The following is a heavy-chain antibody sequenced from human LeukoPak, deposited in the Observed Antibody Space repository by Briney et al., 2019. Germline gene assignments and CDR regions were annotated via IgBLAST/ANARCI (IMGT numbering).Heavy chain of an antibody. CDR3: AKELSAYDGAFDY. Sequence: GASVKVSCKASGGTFSSYAISWVRQAPGQGLEWMGRIIPILGIANYAQKFQGRVTITADKSTSTAYMELSSLRSEDTAVYYCAKELSAYDGAFDYWGQGTLVTVSS. CDR2: IIPILGIA. J-gene: IGHJ4*02. CDR1: GGTFSSYA. D-gene: IGHD5-12*01. V-gene: IGHV1-69*04.